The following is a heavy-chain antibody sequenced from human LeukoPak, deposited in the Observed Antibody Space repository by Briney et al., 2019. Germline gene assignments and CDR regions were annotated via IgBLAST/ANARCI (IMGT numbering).Heavy chain of an antibody. CDR3: ASDYYDSSGYYFPRNYYYYYGMDV. D-gene: IGHD3-22*01. Sequence: PGGSLRLSCAASGFTFSSYAMHWVRQAPGKGPEWVAVISYDGSNKYYADSVKGRFTISRDNSKNTLYLQMNSLRAEDTAVYYCASDYYDSSGYYFPRNYYYYYGMDVWGQGTTVTVSS. CDR2: ISYDGSNK. V-gene: IGHV3-30*04. J-gene: IGHJ6*02. CDR1: GFTFSSYA.